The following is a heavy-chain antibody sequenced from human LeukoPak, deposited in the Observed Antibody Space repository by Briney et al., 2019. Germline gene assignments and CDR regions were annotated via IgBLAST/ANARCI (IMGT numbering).Heavy chain of an antibody. V-gene: IGHV1-69*06. J-gene: IGHJ4*02. Sequence: SVKVSCKASGGTFSSYAISWVRQAPGQGLEWMGGIIPIFGTANYAQRFQGRVTITADKSTSTAYMELSSLRSEDTAVYYCARAFSSGYDRWIYYFDYWGQGTLVTVSS. CDR2: IIPIFGTA. D-gene: IGHD5-12*01. CDR1: GGTFSSYA. CDR3: ARAFSSGYDRWIYYFDY.